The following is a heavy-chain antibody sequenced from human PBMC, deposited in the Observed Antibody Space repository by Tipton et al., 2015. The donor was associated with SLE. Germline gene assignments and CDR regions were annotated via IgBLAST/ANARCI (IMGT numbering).Heavy chain of an antibody. J-gene: IGHJ4*02. D-gene: IGHD1-20*01. CDR3: ARARKWNYYFDY. Sequence: GLVKPSETLSRTCAVYGGSFSGYYWSWIRQPPGKGLEWIGEINHSGSTNYNPSLKSRVTISVDTSKNQFSLKLSSVTAADTAVYYCARARKWNYYFDYWGQGTLVTVSS. CDR2: INHSGST. V-gene: IGHV4-34*01. CDR1: GGSFSGYY.